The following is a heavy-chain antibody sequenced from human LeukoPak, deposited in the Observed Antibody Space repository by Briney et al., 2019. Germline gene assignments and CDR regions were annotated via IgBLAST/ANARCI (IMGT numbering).Heavy chain of an antibody. J-gene: IGHJ4*02. CDR1: GGSISNTNW. V-gene: IGHV4-4*02. CDR2: ISLSGLT. Sequence: PSGTLSLTCGVSGGSISNTNWWSWVRQPPGQGLEWIGEISLSGLTHYNPSLESRVTVSLDKSKNQLSLNLTSVTAADTAVYYCSRENGAFSPFGYWGQGILVTVLS. CDR3: SRENGAFSPFGY. D-gene: IGHD2-8*01.